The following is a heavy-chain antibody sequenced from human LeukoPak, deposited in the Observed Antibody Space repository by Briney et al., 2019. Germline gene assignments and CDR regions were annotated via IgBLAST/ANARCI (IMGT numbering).Heavy chain of an antibody. V-gene: IGHV3-73*01. CDR2: IRSKANSYAT. D-gene: IGHD5-18*01. CDR1: GFTFSGSA. Sequence: GGSLRLSCAASGFTFSGSAMHWVRQASGKGLEWVGRIRSKANSYATAYAASVKGRFTISRDDSKNTAYLQMNRLKTEDTAVYYCTRQQQPYYYYYMDVWGKGTTVTVSS. J-gene: IGHJ6*03. CDR3: TRQQQPYYYYYMDV.